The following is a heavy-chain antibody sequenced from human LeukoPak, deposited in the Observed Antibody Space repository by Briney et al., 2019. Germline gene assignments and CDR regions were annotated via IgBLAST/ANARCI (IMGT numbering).Heavy chain of an antibody. CDR1: GFAFRIYP. D-gene: IGHD1-1*01. CDR2: ISADSGTT. CDR3: ATLMYTTGRQGFDS. Sequence: PGGSLRLSCAASGFAFRIYPMIWARQAPGKGLEWVWSISADSGTTNYADSAPGRFTVSRDNYKQTLYLQMDSLRVEDTAVYYCATLMYTTGRQGFDSWGQGTRVTVSS. V-gene: IGHV3-23*01. J-gene: IGHJ4*02.